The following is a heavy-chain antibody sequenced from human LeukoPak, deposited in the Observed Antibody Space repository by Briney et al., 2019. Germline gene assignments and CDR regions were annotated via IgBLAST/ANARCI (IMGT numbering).Heavy chain of an antibody. CDR2: INPNSGGT. D-gene: IGHD3-3*01. Sequence: ASVKVSCKASGYTFTGYYMHWVRQAPGQGLEWMGRINPNSGGTNYAQKLQGRVTMTTDTSTSTAYMELRSLRSDDTAVYYCARDPPYYDFWSLYYGMDVWGQGTTVTVSS. CDR3: ARDPPYYDFWSLYYGMDV. J-gene: IGHJ6*02. V-gene: IGHV1-2*06. CDR1: GYTFTGYY.